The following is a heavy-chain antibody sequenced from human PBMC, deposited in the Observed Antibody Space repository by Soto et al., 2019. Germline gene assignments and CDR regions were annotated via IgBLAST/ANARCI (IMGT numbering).Heavy chain of an antibody. J-gene: IGHJ6*02. CDR3: ARPLLGSGNYYNSAKDV. Sequence: GESLKISCKGSGYSFTSYWITWVRQMPGKGLEWMGRIDPSDSYTKYNPSFQGNVTISVDKSISTAFLQWNSLKASDTAIYYCARPLLGSGNYYNSAKDVWGQGTTATVSS. V-gene: IGHV5-10-1*01. CDR2: IDPSDSYT. D-gene: IGHD3-10*01. CDR1: GYSFTSYW.